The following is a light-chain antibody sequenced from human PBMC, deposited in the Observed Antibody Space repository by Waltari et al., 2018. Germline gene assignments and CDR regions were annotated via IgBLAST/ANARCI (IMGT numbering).Light chain of an antibody. V-gene: IGKV1-12*01. CDR3: QQHVSFPPT. J-gene: IGKJ4*01. CDR2: QTS. CDR1: QEISTF. Sequence: DIQMTPSPSSLSASVGDRVTITCRASQEISTFLAWYQQKPAKAPKLLIYQTSTLHSGVPSRLSGSRSGTTYTLTINNLQPEDFATYYCQQHVSFPPTFGGGTKVE.